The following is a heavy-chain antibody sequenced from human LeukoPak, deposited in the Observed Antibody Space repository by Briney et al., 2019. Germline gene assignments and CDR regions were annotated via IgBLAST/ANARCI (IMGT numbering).Heavy chain of an antibody. Sequence: GGSLRLSCAASGFTFSSYAMSWVRQAPGKGLEWVSAISGSGGSTYYADSVKGRFTISRDNSKNTLYLQVNSLRAEDTAVYYCAKSLSGATTGFDYWGQGTLVTVSS. V-gene: IGHV3-23*01. J-gene: IGHJ4*02. CDR1: GFTFSSYA. CDR3: AKSLSGATTGFDY. CDR2: ISGSGGST. D-gene: IGHD1-26*01.